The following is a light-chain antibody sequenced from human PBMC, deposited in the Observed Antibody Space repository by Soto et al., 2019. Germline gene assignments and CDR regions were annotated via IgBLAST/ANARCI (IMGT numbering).Light chain of an antibody. CDR2: EVS. J-gene: IGLJ2*01. CDR3: SSYTSSSTLL. CDR1: SSDVGSYNY. Sequence: QSALTQPASVSGSPGQSITISCTGTSSDVGSYNYVSWYQQHPGKAPKLMIYEVSNRPSGVSNRFSGSKSGNTASLTISGLQAEDVADYYCSSYTSSSTLLFGGGTKLTVL. V-gene: IGLV2-14*01.